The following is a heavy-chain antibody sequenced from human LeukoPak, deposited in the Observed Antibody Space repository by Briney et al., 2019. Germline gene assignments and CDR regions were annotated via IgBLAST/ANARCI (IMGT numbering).Heavy chain of an antibody. D-gene: IGHD3-16*02. Sequence: ASVKVSCKASGYTFTGYYMHWVRQAPGQGLEWMGWINPNSGGTNNAQKFQGRVTMTRDTSISTAYMELSRLRSDGTAVYYCARGGDYVWGSYRPSAYDYWGQGTLVTVSS. CDR3: ARGGDYVWGSYRPSAYDY. CDR2: INPNSGGT. CDR1: GYTFTGYY. V-gene: IGHV1-2*02. J-gene: IGHJ4*02.